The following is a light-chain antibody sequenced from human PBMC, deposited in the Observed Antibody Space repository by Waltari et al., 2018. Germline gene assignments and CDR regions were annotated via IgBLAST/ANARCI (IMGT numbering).Light chain of an antibody. CDR3: ATWDNSLRNVV. V-gene: IGLV1-51*01. CDR2: DNN. Sequence: QSVLTQPPSVSAATGQKVTISCSGSSSNIANYYVSGYHQLPGAAPRLLIYDNNKRPSGIPDRFSASKSGTSATLAITGLQIGDEADYYCATWDNSLRNVVFGGGTKLTVL. J-gene: IGLJ2*01. CDR1: SSNIANYY.